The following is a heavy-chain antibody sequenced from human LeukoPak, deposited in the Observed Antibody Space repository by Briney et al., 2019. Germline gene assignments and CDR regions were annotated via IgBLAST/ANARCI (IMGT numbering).Heavy chain of an antibody. J-gene: IGHJ4*02. CDR1: GFTFTSYA. D-gene: IGHD5-12*01. V-gene: IGHV3-23*01. Sequence: PGGSLRLSCAASGFTFTSYAMNWVRQAPGKGLEWVSTISGSGDTTYYADSVKGRFTISRHNSKNTLYLQMNSLGAEDTAVYYCAKFAIRGPKSVDYWGQGTLVTVSS. CDR3: AKFAIRGPKSVDY. CDR2: ISGSGDTT.